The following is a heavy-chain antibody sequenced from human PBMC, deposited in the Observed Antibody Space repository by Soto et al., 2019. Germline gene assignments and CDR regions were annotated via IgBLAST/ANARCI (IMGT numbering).Heavy chain of an antibody. J-gene: IGHJ6*02. V-gene: IGHV5-51*01. CDR2: IYPGDSDT. D-gene: IGHD2-15*01. CDR3: ARRRAAKPNYYGMDV. Sequence: PGESLKISCKGSGYSFTSYWIGWVRQMPGKGLEWMGIIYPGDSDTRYSPSFQGQVTIPADKSISTAYLQWSSLKASDTAMYYCARRRAAKPNYYGMDVWGQGTTVTVSS. CDR1: GYSFTSYW.